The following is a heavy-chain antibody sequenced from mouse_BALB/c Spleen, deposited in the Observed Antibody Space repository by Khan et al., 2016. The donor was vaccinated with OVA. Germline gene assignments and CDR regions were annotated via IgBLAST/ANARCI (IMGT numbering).Heavy chain of an antibody. D-gene: IGHD3-1*01. CDR1: GYTFTIYW. J-gene: IGHJ2*01. CDR3: AREGAMYHLDH. Sequence: QVRLQQSGAELVRPGASVKLSCKTSGYTFTIYWINWVKQRSGQGLEWIARIYPGTDNSYYNEKFKEKATLTADTSSSTAYMQLSSLKSEDTDIYFCAREGAMYHLDHWGQGTTLTVSS. V-gene: IGHV1S132*01. CDR2: IYPGTDNS.